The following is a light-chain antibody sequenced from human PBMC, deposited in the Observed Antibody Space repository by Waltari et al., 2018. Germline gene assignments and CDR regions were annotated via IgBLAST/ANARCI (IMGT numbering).Light chain of an antibody. CDR3: SSYAGSDNFVV. V-gene: IGLV2-8*01. Sequence: QSALTPPPSASGSPGQSVTIPCTGPSSDIGGYHYVSWHHHHPNQAPKLMIYEVSKRPSGVPDRFSGSKSDNTASLTVSWLQAEDEADYYCSSYAGSDNFVVFGGGTKLTVL. CDR2: EVS. J-gene: IGLJ2*01. CDR1: SSDIGGYHY.